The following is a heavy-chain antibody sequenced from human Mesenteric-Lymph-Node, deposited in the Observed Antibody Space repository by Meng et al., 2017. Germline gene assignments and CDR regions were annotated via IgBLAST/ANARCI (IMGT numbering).Heavy chain of an antibody. D-gene: IGHD7-27*01. CDR2: IKQDGSEK. Sequence: GGSLRLSCAASGFTFSSYWMTWVRQAPGKGLEWVANIKQDGSEKNYVDSVKGRITVSRDNAKNSLFLQMNSLRTDDTAVYYCAREELTDHQLGSGAFDIWGRGTMVTVSS. J-gene: IGHJ3*02. CDR3: AREELTDHQLGSGAFDI. CDR1: GFTFSSYW. V-gene: IGHV3-7*03.